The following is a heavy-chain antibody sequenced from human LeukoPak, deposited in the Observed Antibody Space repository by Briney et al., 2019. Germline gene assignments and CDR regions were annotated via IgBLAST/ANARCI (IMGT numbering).Heavy chain of an antibody. CDR1: GFTFSSYG. V-gene: IGHV3-33*01. Sequence: PGGSLRLSCAASGFTFSSYGMHWVRQAPGKGLEWVAVIWYDGSNKYYADSVKGRFTISRDNSKSTLYLQMNSLRAEDTAVYYCAREGSGYSYYYYYYGMDVWGQGTTVTVSS. CDR3: AREGSGYSYYYYYYGMDV. J-gene: IGHJ6*02. D-gene: IGHD3-22*01. CDR2: IWYDGSNK.